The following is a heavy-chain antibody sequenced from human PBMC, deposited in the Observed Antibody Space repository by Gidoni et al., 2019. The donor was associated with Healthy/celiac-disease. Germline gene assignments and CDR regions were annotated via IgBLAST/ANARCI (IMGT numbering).Heavy chain of an antibody. CDR2: ISGSGGSA. J-gene: IGHJ5*02. V-gene: IGHV3-23*01. CDR3: AKELPRGWFDP. CDR1: GFTFSIYA. Sequence: EVQLLESGGGLVQPGGSLRLSCAASGFTFSIYARSWVRQAPGKGLDVVSAISGSGGSAYYADSVKGRFTISRDNYKNTLYLQMNSLRAEDTAVYYCAKELPRGWFDPWGQGTLVTVSS.